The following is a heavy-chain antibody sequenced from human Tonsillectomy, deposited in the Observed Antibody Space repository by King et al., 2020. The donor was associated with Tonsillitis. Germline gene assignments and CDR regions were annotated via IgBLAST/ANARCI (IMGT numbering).Heavy chain of an antibody. CDR3: AGGMGYGDYEAAFDI. D-gene: IGHD4-17*01. CDR2: ISSSSSYI. CDR1: GFTFSSYT. Sequence: VQLVESGGGLVKPGGSLRLSCAASGFTFSSYTMNWVRQAPGKGLEWVSSISSSSSYIYYADSVKGRFTISRDNAKNSRYLQMNSLRADDTAVYYCAGGMGYGDYEAAFDIWGQGTMVTVSS. J-gene: IGHJ3*02. V-gene: IGHV3-21*01.